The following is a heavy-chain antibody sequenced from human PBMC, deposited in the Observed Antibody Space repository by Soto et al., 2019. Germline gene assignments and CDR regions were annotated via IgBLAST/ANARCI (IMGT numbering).Heavy chain of an antibody. CDR1: GGTFSSYS. Sequence: QVQLVQSGAEVKKPGSSVKVSCKASGGTFSSYSINWVRQAPGQGLEWMGGIIPIFGTANYAQKFQGRVTITADESTSTAYMVRSSLRSDDTAVYDCARDGGRHAGGIDYWGQGTLVTVSS. D-gene: IGHD1-26*01. CDR3: ARDGGRHAGGIDY. CDR2: IIPIFGTA. J-gene: IGHJ4*02. V-gene: IGHV1-69*01.